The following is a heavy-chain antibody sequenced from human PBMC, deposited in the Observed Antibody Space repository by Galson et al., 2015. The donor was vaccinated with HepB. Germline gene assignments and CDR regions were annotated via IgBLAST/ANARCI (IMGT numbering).Heavy chain of an antibody. CDR3: AREIQLWYFFDY. Sequence: SVKVSCKASGYTFTSYAMHWVRQAPGQGLEWMGWINAGNGNTKYSQKFQGRVTITRDTSASTAYMELSSLRSEDTAVYYCAREIQLWYFFDYWGQGTLVTVSS. V-gene: IGHV1-3*01. J-gene: IGHJ4*02. CDR1: GYTFTSYA. CDR2: INAGNGNT. D-gene: IGHD5-18*01.